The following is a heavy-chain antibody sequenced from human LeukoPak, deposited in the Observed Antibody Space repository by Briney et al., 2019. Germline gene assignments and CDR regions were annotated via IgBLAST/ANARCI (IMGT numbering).Heavy chain of an antibody. D-gene: IGHD6-13*01. V-gene: IGHV4-34*01. CDR3: ARVGSSWYYFDY. CDR1: GGSFSGYY. J-gene: IGHJ4*02. Sequence: SETLSLTCAVYGGSFSGYYWSWIRQPPGKGLEWIGEINHSGSTNYNPSLKSRVTISVDTSKNQLSLKLSSVTAADTAVYYCARVGSSWYYFDYWGQGTLVTVSS. CDR2: INHSGST.